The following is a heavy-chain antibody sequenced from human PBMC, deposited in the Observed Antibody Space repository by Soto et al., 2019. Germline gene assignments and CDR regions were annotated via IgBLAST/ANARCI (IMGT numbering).Heavy chain of an antibody. CDR1: GFTFSSYA. Sequence: GGSLRLSCAASGFTFSSYAMSWVRQAPGKGLEWVSAISGSGGSTYYADSVKGRFTISRDNSKNTLYLQMNSLRAEDTAVYYCAKDRWDGIHLHYFDYWGQGTLVTVSS. J-gene: IGHJ4*02. CDR3: AKDRWDGIHLHYFDY. CDR2: ISGSGGST. V-gene: IGHV3-23*01. D-gene: IGHD1-20*01.